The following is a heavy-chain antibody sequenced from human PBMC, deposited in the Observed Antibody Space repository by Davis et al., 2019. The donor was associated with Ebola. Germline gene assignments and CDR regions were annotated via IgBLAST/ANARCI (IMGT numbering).Heavy chain of an antibody. V-gene: IGHV1-18*04. CDR1: GYTFTSYG. Sequence: AASVKVSCKASGYTFTSYGISWVRQAPGQGLEWMGWLNTYNGNTNYAQKFQGRLTLTEDTSTDTAYMELSTLRSEDTAVYYCSVGGQDGGFDYWGQGTLVPVSS. J-gene: IGHJ4*02. CDR2: LNTYNGNT. D-gene: IGHD1-26*01. CDR3: SVGGQDGGFDY.